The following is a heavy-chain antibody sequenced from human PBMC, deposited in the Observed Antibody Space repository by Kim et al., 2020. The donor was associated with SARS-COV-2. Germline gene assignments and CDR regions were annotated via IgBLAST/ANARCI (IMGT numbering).Heavy chain of an antibody. Sequence: GGSLRLSCAASGFTLSSYAMHWVRQAPGKGLEYVSFIGTNGVYKYYANSVNGRFTIARDDSKNTLYLHMGSLRAEDMAVYYCAREGFKKAFDIWRQGTMVPVSS. V-gene: IGHV3-64*01. CDR2: IGTNGVYK. J-gene: IGHJ3*02. CDR1: GFTLSSYA. CDR3: AREGFKKAFDI.